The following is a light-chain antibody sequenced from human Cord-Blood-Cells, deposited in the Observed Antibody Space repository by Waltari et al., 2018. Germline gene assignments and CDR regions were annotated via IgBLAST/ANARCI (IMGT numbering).Light chain of an antibody. CDR2: EGN. Sequence: QSALTQPASVSGSPGQSITISCTGTSSDVGSYNLVSWYQQHPGKAPKLMIYEGNKRPSGVSSRCSGSKSGNTASLTISGLQAEDEADYYCCSYAGSSTSYVFGTGTKVTVL. CDR1: SSDVGSYNL. CDR3: CSYAGSSTSYV. V-gene: IGLV2-23*01. J-gene: IGLJ1*01.